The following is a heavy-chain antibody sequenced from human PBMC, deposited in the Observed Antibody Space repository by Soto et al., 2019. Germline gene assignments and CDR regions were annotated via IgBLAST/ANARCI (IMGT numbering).Heavy chain of an antibody. CDR2: IFWDDDN. V-gene: IGHV2-5*02. D-gene: IGHD4-4*01. CDR3: EHRTSALHAFDP. J-gene: IGHJ5*02. Sequence: QITLKESGPTLVKPTQTLTLTCTFSGFSLSTSGMGVAWIRQPPGKALEWLALIFWDDDNRYSPSLRSRLTITKDPYKNQVVLTMTNMDPVDTATYYCEHRTSALHAFDPWGQGTLVTVSS. CDR1: GFSLSTSGMG.